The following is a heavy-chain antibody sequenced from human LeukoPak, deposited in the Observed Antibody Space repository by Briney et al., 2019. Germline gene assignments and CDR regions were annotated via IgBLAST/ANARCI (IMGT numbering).Heavy chain of an antibody. D-gene: IGHD3-22*01. CDR1: GYSFTSFW. V-gene: IGHV5-51*01. CDR2: IYPDDSDT. J-gene: IGHJ3*01. Sequence: GESLKISCKGSGYSFTSFWIAWVRQMPGKGLEWMGIIYPDDSDTRYSPSFQGQVTISADKSVRTAYLQWSSLKASDTAMYYCARPNITSYYDSRGYDAFDVWGQGTMVTVSS. CDR3: ARPNITSYYDSRGYDAFDV.